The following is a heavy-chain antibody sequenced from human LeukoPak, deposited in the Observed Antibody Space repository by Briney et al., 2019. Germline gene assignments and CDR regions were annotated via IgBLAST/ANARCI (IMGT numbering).Heavy chain of an antibody. J-gene: IGHJ4*02. Sequence: PSETLSLTCTVSGGSISSRSYYWGWIRQPPGKGLEWIGNIYYSGSTYYNASLKSRVTISVDTSENQFSLKVSSVTAADTAVYYCARDQEDSGTDYWGQGTLVTVSS. V-gene: IGHV4-39*07. CDR1: GGSISSRSYY. D-gene: IGHD3-10*01. CDR2: IYYSGST. CDR3: ARDQEDSGTDY.